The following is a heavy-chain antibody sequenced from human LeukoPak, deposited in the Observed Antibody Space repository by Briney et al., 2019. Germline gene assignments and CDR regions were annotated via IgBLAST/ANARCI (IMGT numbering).Heavy chain of an antibody. J-gene: IGHJ3*02. CDR2: IGTAGDT. Sequence: QPGGSLRLSCAASGFAFSSYDMHWVRHATGKGLEWVSAIGTAGDTYYPGSVKGRFTISRENAKNSLYLQMNSLRAGDTAVYYCARAYRGYYGSGSYYNDAFDIWGQGTMVTVSS. CDR1: GFAFSSYD. CDR3: ARAYRGYYGSGSYYNDAFDI. V-gene: IGHV3-13*04. D-gene: IGHD3-10*01.